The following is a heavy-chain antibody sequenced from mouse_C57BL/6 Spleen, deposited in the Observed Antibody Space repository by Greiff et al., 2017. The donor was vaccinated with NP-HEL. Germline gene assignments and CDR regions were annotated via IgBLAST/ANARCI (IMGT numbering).Heavy chain of an antibody. Sequence: QVQLKQPGTELVKPGASVKLSCKASGYTFTSYWMHWVKQRPGQGLEWIGNINPSNGGTNYNEKFKSKATLTVDKSSSTAYMQLSSLTSEDSAVYYCARHGSSFYWYFDVWGTGTTVTVSS. CDR3: ARHGSSFYWYFDV. D-gene: IGHD1-1*01. CDR2: INPSNGGT. CDR1: GYTFTSYW. J-gene: IGHJ1*03. V-gene: IGHV1-53*01.